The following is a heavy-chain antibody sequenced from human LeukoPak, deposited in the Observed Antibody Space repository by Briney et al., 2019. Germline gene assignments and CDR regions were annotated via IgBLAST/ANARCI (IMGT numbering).Heavy chain of an antibody. CDR2: INSDGSST. Sequence: QPGGSLRLSCAVSGFTFSSYWMHWVRQAPGKGLVWVSRINSDGSSTNYADSVKGRFTISRDNAKNTLYLQMNSLRDEDTAVYYCARDEGDTSGHFSNRPYYFDYWGRGTLVTVSS. J-gene: IGHJ4*02. CDR1: GFTFSSYW. CDR3: ARDEGDTSGHFSNRPYYFDY. D-gene: IGHD3-22*01. V-gene: IGHV3-74*01.